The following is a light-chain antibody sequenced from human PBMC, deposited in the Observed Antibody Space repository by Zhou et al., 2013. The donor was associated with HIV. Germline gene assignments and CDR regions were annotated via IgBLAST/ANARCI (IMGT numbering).Light chain of an antibody. CDR3: QQSYSNPST. V-gene: IGKV1-39*01. Sequence: GGRVTITCRASQSISSYLNWYQQKPGKAPKLLIYAASSLQSGVPSRFSGSGSGTDFTLTISSLQPEDVATYYCQQSYSNPSTFGQGTRLEIK. CDR1: QSISSY. CDR2: AAS. J-gene: IGKJ5*01.